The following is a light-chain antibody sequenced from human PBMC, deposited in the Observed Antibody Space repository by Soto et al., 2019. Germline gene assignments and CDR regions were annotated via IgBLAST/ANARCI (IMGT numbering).Light chain of an antibody. V-gene: IGLV1-40*01. J-gene: IGLJ1*01. CDR1: SSNIGAGYD. Sequence: QSVLTQPPSVSGAPGQRVTISCTGSSSNIGAGYDVHWYQQVPGTAPKLLIYGNSNRPSGVPDRFSGSKSGTSASLAITGLQAEDEADYYCQSYGSSLSGLYVFGKGTKVTVL. CDR3: QSYGSSLSGLYV. CDR2: GNS.